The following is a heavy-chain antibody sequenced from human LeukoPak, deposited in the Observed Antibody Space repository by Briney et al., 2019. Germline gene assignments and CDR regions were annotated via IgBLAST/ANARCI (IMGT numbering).Heavy chain of an antibody. J-gene: IGHJ4*02. CDR3: ARARYYDSSGYYRDY. Sequence: PSETLSLTCTVSGGSISSYYWSWIRQPPGKGLEWIGYIYYSGSTNYNPSLKSRVTISVDTSKNQFSLKLSSVTAADTAVYYCARARYYDSSGYYRDYWGQGTLVTVSS. CDR2: IYYSGST. V-gene: IGHV4-59*01. CDR1: GGSISSYY. D-gene: IGHD3-22*01.